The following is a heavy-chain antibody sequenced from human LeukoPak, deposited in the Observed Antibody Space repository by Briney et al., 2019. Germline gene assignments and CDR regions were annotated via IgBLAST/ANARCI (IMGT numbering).Heavy chain of an antibody. D-gene: IGHD3-3*01. J-gene: IGHJ4*02. V-gene: IGHV4-39*01. CDR2: IYYSGST. CDR1: GGSISSSSYY. CDR3: ARVNDFWSPVDY. Sequence: TASETLSLTCTVSGGSISSSSYYWGWIRQPPGKGLEWIGSIYYSGSTYYNPSLKSRVTISVDTSKNQFSLKLSSVTAADTAVYYCARVNDFWSPVDYWGQGTLVTVSS.